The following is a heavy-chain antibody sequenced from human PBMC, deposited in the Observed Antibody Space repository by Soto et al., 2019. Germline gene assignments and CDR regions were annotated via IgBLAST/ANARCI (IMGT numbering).Heavy chain of an antibody. CDR1: GGDISGNY. CDR3: ARKRNYYYGMDV. Sequence: TLSLTCSVSGGDISGNYWSWIRQPPGKGLEWIGYIYGSGSTKYSPSLKSRVTISADTSKNQISLKLTSVTAADTADYFCARKRNYYYGMDVWGQGTTVTVSS. CDR2: IYGSGST. J-gene: IGHJ6*02. V-gene: IGHV4-59*01.